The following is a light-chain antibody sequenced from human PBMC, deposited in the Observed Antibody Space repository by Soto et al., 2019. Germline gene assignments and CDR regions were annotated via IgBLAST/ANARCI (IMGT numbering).Light chain of an antibody. Sequence: DIQMTQSPSTLSASVGDRVTSTCRASQNVGNWLAWYQQQPGKAPKLLIYKASNLESGVPSRFSGGGSGTEFTLSISSLQPDDFATYYCQQNNRYPWTFGQGTKVDIK. CDR1: QNVGNW. J-gene: IGKJ1*01. CDR3: QQNNRYPWT. V-gene: IGKV1-5*03. CDR2: KAS.